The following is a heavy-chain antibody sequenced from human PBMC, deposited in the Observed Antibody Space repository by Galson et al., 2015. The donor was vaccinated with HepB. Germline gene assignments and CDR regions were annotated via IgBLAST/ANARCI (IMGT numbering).Heavy chain of an antibody. CDR3: TRVGGPHQLLEMWGDY. CDR2: IRSKAYGGTT. Sequence: LRLSCAASGFTFGDYAMSWFRQAPGKGLEWVGFIRSKAYGGTTEYAASVKGRFTISRDDSKSIAYLQMNSLKTEDTAVYYCTRVGGPHQLLEMWGDYWGQGTLVTVSS. D-gene: IGHD2-2*01. V-gene: IGHV3-49*03. J-gene: IGHJ4*02. CDR1: GFTFGDYA.